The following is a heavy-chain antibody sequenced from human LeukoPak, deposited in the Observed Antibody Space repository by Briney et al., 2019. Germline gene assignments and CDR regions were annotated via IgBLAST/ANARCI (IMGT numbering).Heavy chain of an antibody. J-gene: IGHJ3*02. CDR3: AKVKVYGDGNDAFDI. D-gene: IGHD4-17*01. CDR2: ISWNSGSI. CDR1: GFTFDDYA. V-gene: IGHV3-9*01. Sequence: LPGGSLRLSCAASGFTFDDYAMHWVRHAPGKGLEWVSGISWNSGSIGYADSVKGRFTISRDNAKNSLYLQMNSLRAEDTALYYCAKVKVYGDGNDAFDIWGQGTMVTVSS.